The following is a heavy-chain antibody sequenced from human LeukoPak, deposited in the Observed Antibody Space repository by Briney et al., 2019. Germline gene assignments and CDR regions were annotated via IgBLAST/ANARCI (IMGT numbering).Heavy chain of an antibody. V-gene: IGHV1-18*01. CDR2: ISAYNGNT. Sequence: GASVNVSCKPSGYTLTIYGISWVRQAPGQGLEWLGGISAYNGNTNYAQKLQGRATMTTDTSTSTAYMELRSLRSDDTAVYYCARAAHPYSSSWKGDYFDYWGQGTLVTVSS. CDR1: GYTLTIYG. J-gene: IGHJ4*02. D-gene: IGHD6-13*01. CDR3: ARAAHPYSSSWKGDYFDY.